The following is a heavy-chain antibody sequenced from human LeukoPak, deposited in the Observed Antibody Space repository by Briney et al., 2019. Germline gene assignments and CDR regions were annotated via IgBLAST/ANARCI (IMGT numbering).Heavy chain of an antibody. CDR2: ISGDGGST. J-gene: IGHJ4*02. CDR1: GFTFDDYA. Sequence: GGSLRLSCAASGFTFDDYAMHWVRQAPGKGLEWVSLISGDGGSTYYADSVKGRFTISRGNSKNSLYLQMNSLRTEDTALYYCAKENYYGSGSYYKELDYWGQGTLVTASS. CDR3: AKENYYGSGSYYKELDY. D-gene: IGHD3-10*01. V-gene: IGHV3-43*02.